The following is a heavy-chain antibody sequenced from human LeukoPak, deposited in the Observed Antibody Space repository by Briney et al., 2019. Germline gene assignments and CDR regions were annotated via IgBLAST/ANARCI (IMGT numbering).Heavy chain of an antibody. CDR2: ISAYNGNT. CDR3: ARDEDGAPMDV. Sequence: GASVKVSCKASGYTFTSYGFSWVRQAPGQGLEWMGWISAYNGNTNYAQKLQGRVTMTTDTSTSTAYMELRGLSADDTAVYCAARDEDGAPMDVWGKGTAVTVSS. J-gene: IGHJ6*04. V-gene: IGHV1-18*01. D-gene: IGHD4-17*01. CDR1: GYTFTSYG.